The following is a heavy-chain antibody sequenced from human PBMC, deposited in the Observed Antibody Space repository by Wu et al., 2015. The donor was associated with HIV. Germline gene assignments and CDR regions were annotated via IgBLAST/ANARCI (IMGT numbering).Heavy chain of an antibody. Sequence: QVQMVQSGAEVRQPGSSVKVSCKASGGTFTNYGINWVRRAPGAGLEWLGTIIPLYGSTNYAQKFLGRIMISADTSTTTSSLELSSLRSEDTAIYYRATTNRILINGGDYYHRYGMDVWGQGTTVTVSS. CDR2: IIPLYGST. J-gene: IGHJ6*01. CDR3: ATTNRILINGGDYYHRYGMDV. V-gene: IGHV1-69*02. CDR1: GGTFTNYG. D-gene: IGHD2-21*01.